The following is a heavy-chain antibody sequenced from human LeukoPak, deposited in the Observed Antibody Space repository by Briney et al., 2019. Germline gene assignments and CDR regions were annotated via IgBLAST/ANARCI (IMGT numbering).Heavy chain of an antibody. V-gene: IGHV4-59*01. CDR1: GGSINSYY. CDR2: IYYSGGT. Sequence: PSGTLSLTCTVSGGSINSYYWTWIRQPPGKGLEWLGYIYYSGGTNYNPSLKSRVTISVDTSKNQFSLKLSSVTAADTAVYYCARDSSSGYHFDYWGQGTLVTVSS. J-gene: IGHJ4*02. D-gene: IGHD3-22*01. CDR3: ARDSSSGYHFDY.